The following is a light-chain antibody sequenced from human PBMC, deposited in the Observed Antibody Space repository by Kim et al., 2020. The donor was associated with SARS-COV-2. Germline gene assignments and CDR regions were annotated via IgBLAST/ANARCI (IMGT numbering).Light chain of an antibody. V-gene: IGLV2-14*03. CDR1: GSDVGGYNY. CDR2: DVS. J-gene: IGLJ3*02. Sequence: GQSVTISCTGTGSDVGGYNYVSWYHQHPGKAPKLMIYDVSNRPSGVSNRFSGSKSGNTASLTISGLQAEDEADYYCSSYTSSSTRVFGGGTQLTVL. CDR3: SSYTSSSTRV.